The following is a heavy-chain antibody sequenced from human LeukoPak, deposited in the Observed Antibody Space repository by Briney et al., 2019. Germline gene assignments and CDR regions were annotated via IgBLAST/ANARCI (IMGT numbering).Heavy chain of an antibody. CDR1: GFTFSSYT. CDR3: ARDQTPFY. D-gene: IGHD2-15*01. Sequence: PGGSLRLSCAASGFTFSSYTMNWVRQAPGKGLEWVSSISSSSSYIYYADSVKGRFTISRDSAKSSMWLQMSSLRAEDTAVYYCARDQTPFYWGQGSLVTVSS. V-gene: IGHV3-21*01. CDR2: ISSSSSYI. J-gene: IGHJ4*02.